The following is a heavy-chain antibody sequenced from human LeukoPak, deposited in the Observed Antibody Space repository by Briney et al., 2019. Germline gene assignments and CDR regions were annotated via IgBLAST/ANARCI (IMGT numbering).Heavy chain of an antibody. CDR1: GYTFTSYY. CDR2: INPSGGST. J-gene: IGHJ4*02. CDR3: ARDGAYCGGDCSGADY. V-gene: IGHV1-46*01. Sequence: ASVKVSCKASGYTFTSYYMHWVRQAPGQGLEWMGIINPSGGSTSYAQKFQGRVTMTRDTSTSTGYMELSSLRSEDTTVYYCARDGAYCGGDCSGADYWGQETLVTVSS. D-gene: IGHD2-21*02.